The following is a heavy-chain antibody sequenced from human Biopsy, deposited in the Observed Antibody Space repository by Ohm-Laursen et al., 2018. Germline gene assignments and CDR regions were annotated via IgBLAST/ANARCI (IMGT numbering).Heavy chain of an antibody. J-gene: IGHJ4*02. D-gene: IGHD3-3*01. Sequence: SDTLSLTCIVSGDSISIYYWSWIRQPPGKGLEWIGNFYYSGSTNYNPSLKSRITMSLDRSKSQVSLRMNSVTAADTAVYYCARARIKTSGVLIPETYYFDSWGQGTLVTVSS. CDR3: ARARIKTSGVLIPETYYFDS. CDR1: GDSISIYY. CDR2: FYYSGST. V-gene: IGHV4-59*07.